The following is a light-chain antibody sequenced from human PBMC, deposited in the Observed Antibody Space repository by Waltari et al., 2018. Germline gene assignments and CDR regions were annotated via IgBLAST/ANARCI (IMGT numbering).Light chain of an antibody. V-gene: IGLV1-40*01. CDR2: GKT. CDR1: SSNFGAGYD. J-gene: IGLJ3*02. Sequence: QSVLTQPPSMSGAPGQKVTIPCTGGSSNFGAGYDVHWYQQFPATAPKLLIFGKTNRPSGVPGRFSGSRSGTSASLAIAGLQSEDEAVYYCQSFDSSLSASVFGGGTKLTVL. CDR3: QSFDSSLSASV.